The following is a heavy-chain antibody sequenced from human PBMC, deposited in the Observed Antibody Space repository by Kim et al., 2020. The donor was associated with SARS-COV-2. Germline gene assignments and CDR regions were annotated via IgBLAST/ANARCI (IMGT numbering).Heavy chain of an antibody. D-gene: IGHD2-21*01. V-gene: IGHV1-2*02. Sequence: YAPKLQGRVTMTRDTSISTAYMELSRLRSDHTAMYYCARDCGGASCRSNPWGQGTLVTVSS. J-gene: IGHJ5*02. CDR3: ARDCGGASCRSNP.